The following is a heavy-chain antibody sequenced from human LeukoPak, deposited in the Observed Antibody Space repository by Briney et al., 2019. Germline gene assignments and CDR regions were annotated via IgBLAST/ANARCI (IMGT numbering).Heavy chain of an antibody. CDR3: ARDLGGTTGKFDH. D-gene: IGHD1-7*01. V-gene: IGHV4-59*12. J-gene: IGHJ4*02. CDR2: IYYSGSP. Sequence: SETLSLTCTVSGGSINSYYWNWLRQPPGKGLELIGYIYYSGSPTYNPSLKSRVTISVDTSKNQFSLRLSSVTAADTAVYYCARDLGGTTGKFDHWGQGTLVTVSS. CDR1: GGSINSYY.